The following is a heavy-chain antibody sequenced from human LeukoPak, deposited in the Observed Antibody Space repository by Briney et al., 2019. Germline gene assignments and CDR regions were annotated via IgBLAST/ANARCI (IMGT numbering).Heavy chain of an antibody. CDR1: GYTFTSYD. J-gene: IGHJ5*02. V-gene: IGHV1-8*03. D-gene: IGHD6-13*01. Sequence: ASVKVSCKASGYTFTSYDINWVRQATGQGLEWMGWMNPNSGNTGYAQKFQGRVTITRNTSISTAYMELSSLRSEDTAVYYCARAPLGIAHPFDPWGQGTLVTVSS. CDR3: ARAPLGIAHPFDP. CDR2: MNPNSGNT.